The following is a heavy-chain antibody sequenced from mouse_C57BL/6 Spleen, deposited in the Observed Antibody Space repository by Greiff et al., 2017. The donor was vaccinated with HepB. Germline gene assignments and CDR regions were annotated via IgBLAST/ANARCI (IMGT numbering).Heavy chain of an antibody. D-gene: IGHD4-1*01. CDR3: ATNWEGFAY. CDR2: INPSSGYT. Sequence: VQLQQSGAELAKPGASVKLSCKASGYTFTSYWMHWVKQRPGQGLEWIGYINPSSGYTKYNQKFKDKATLTAEKSSSTAYMQLSSLTYEDSAVYYCATNWEGFAYWGQGTLVTVSA. V-gene: IGHV1-7*01. J-gene: IGHJ3*01. CDR1: GYTFTSYW.